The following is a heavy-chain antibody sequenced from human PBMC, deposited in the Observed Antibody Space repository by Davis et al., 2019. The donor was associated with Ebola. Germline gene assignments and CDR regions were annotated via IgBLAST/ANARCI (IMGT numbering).Heavy chain of an antibody. CDR2: ISTYNGNT. CDR3: ARDLYDFWSGYSYYYGMDV. V-gene: IGHV1-18*01. J-gene: IGHJ6*02. Sequence: ASVKVSCKASGYSFTDDGISWVRQAPGQGLEWMGWISTYNGNTNYAQKVQGRITMTTDTSTSTAYMELRSLRSDDTAVYYCARDLYDFWSGYSYYYGMDVWGQGTTVTVSS. CDR1: GYSFTDDG. D-gene: IGHD3-3*01.